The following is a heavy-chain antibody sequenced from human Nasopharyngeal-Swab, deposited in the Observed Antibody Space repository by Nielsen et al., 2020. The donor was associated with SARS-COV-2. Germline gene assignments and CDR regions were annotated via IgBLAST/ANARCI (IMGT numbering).Heavy chain of an antibody. CDR3: ARINYGDDPRTVDY. V-gene: IGHV2-70*11. Sequence: SGLTLAKPTQTYTLTCTFSGFSLSTSGMWMTWIRQPPGKALEWLARIDWDDDKYYNTSLKTRLTISKDTSKNQVVLTMTNMDPVDTATYYCARINYGDDPRTVDYWGQGTLVTVSS. D-gene: IGHD4-17*01. CDR1: GFSLSTSGMW. J-gene: IGHJ4*02. CDR2: IDWDDDK.